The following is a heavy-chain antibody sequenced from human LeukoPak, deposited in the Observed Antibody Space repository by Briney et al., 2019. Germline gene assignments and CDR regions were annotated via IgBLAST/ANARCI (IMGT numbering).Heavy chain of an antibody. CDR1: GYTFTSYG. V-gene: IGHV1-18*04. Sequence: GASVKVSCKASGYTFTSYGISWVRQAPGQGLEWMGWICAYNGNTNYAQKLQGRVTMTTDTSTSTAYMELRSLRSDDTAVYYCARIPFGYCSGGSCYSGVDYWGQGTLVTVSS. CDR3: ARIPFGYCSGGSCYSGVDY. CDR2: ICAYNGNT. J-gene: IGHJ4*02. D-gene: IGHD2-15*01.